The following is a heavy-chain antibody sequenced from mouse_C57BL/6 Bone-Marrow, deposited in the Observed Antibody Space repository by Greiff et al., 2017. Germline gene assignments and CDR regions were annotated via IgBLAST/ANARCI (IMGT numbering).Heavy chain of an antibody. J-gene: IGHJ2*01. CDR3: TTLRDYFDY. V-gene: IGHV14-4*01. Sequence: DVKLQESGAELVRPGASVKLSCTASGFNIKDDYMHWVKQRPEQGLEWIGWIDPENGDTEYASKFQGKATITADTSSNTAYLQLSSLTSEDTAVYYCTTLRDYFDYWGQGTTLTVSS. CDR2: IDPENGDT. CDR1: GFNIKDDY.